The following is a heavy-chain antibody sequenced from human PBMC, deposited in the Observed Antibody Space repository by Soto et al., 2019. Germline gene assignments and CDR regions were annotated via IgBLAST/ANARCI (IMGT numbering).Heavy chain of an antibody. J-gene: IGHJ1*01. D-gene: IGHD5-18*01. V-gene: IGHV1-69*06. CDR2: VISASGSV. CDR3: ARVGSRDAYNYVLDQ. CDR1: GRIFSSFP. Sequence: QVQVVQSGAEVKKPGASVKISCKASGRIFSSFPTSWVRQVPGQGLEWMGGVISASGSVTYAPKFQGRVTMTAVNSAGIGYMELTSLTSEYTAIYYCARVGSRDAYNYVLDQWGQGTMVTVSS.